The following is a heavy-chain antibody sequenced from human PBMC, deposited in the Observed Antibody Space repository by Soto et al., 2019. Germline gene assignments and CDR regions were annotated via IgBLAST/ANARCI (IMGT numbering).Heavy chain of an antibody. CDR1: GFTFRTSG. D-gene: IGHD4-17*01. CDR2: ISASGNTI. J-gene: IGHJ4*02. V-gene: IGHV3-48*01. CDR3: ARLYGNYGSHNDE. Sequence: PGGSLRLSCAASGFTFRTSGMNWVRQAPGKGPEWVSYISASGNTIYYAESVKGRFTISRDNAKNSLFLQMNSLRFEDTAVYSCARLYGNYGSHNDEWGQRTLVTVSS.